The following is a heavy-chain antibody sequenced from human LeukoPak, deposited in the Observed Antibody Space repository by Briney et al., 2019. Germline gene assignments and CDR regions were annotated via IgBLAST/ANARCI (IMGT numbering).Heavy chain of an antibody. CDR1: GFTFSSYA. CDR2: ISGDGNYI. CDR3: VRQGGQMGDSVVEPDATSFDY. J-gene: IGHJ4*02. V-gene: IGHV3-23*01. D-gene: IGHD2-2*01. Sequence: GGSLRLSCAASGFTFSSYAMAWVRQAPGKGLEWVSSISGDGNYIYYADSVKGRFTFSRDNSRNTLYLEMSSLRAEDTAVYYCVRQGGQMGDSVVEPDATSFDYWGQGTLVTVSS.